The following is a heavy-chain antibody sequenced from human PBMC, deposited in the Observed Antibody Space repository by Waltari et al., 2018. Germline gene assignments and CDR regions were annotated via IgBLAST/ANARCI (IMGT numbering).Heavy chain of an antibody. V-gene: IGHV4-34*02. Sequence: QVQLQQWGAGLLKPSETLSLTCGVNAGSLSGYSWAWIRLSPGKGLEWIGEINDSGETDDNPSLKSRVTMTIDTSNNHLSLRLTSVTASDTAIYYCARGSIGSNPLDYWGQGTLVTVSS. D-gene: IGHD2-2*03. CDR2: INDSGET. CDR1: AGSLSGYS. J-gene: IGHJ4*02. CDR3: ARGSIGSNPLDY.